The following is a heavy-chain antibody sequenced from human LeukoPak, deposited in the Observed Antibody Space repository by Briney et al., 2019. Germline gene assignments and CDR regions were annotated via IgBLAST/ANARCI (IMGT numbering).Heavy chain of an antibody. CDR3: ARDWGNEYYYDSSGYYFDY. CDR1: GFTFSSYS. V-gene: IGHV3-21*01. D-gene: IGHD3-22*01. Sequence: GGSLRLSSAASGFTFSSYSMNWVRQAPGKGLEWVSSISSSSSYIYYADSVKGRFTISRDNAKNSLYLQMNSLRAEDTAVYYCARDWGNEYYYDSSGYYFDYWGQGTLVTVSS. CDR2: ISSSSSYI. J-gene: IGHJ4*02.